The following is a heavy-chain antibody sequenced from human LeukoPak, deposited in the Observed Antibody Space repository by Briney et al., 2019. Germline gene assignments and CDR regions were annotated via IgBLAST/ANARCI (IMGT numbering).Heavy chain of an antibody. D-gene: IGHD4-17*01. Sequence: PGGSLTLSCAASGFTFSDYCMHWVRQAPGKGLEWVAVISYEGSTKYYADSVKGRFTISRDNSKNTLYLQMNSLRTEDTAVYYCAKATSVTYHKWDNYFESWCQGNLVTVSS. CDR3: AKATSVTYHKWDNYFES. J-gene: IGHJ4*02. CDR1: GFTFSDYC. CDR2: ISYEGSTK. V-gene: IGHV3-30*18.